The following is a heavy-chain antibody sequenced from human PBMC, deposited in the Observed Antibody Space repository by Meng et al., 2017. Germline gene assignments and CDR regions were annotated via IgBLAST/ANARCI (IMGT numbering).Heavy chain of an antibody. CDR1: WGSVGSRNG. V-gene: IGHV4-4*03. Sequence: QGAGPGLVKRPGTLTRRGAVSWGSVGSRNGWSWVRQPPGKGLEWIGEIYHSWSTNYNPSLKSRVTISVDKSTNQFTLKLSSVTAADTAVYYCARDRGAVAGTNFDYWGQRTLVTVSS. CDR3: ARDRGAVAGTNFDY. J-gene: IGHJ4*02. CDR2: IYHSWST. D-gene: IGHD6-19*01.